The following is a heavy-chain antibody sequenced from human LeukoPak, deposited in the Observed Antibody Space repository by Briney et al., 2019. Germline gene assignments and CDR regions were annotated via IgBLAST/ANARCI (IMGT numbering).Heavy chain of an antibody. CDR2: IWYDGSNK. Sequence: GGSLRLSCAASGFTFSSYGMHWVRQAPGKGLEWVAVIWYDGSNKYYADSVKGRFTISRDNSKNTLYLQMNSLRAEDTAVYYCAKGGFSDPITPASFFDYWGQGTLVTVSS. CDR1: GFTFSSYG. V-gene: IGHV3-33*06. CDR3: AKGGFSDPITPASFFDY. J-gene: IGHJ4*02. D-gene: IGHD3-10*01.